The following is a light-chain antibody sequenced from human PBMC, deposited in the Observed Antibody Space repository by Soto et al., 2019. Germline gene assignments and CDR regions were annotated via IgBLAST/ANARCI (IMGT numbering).Light chain of an antibody. CDR1: SNDIGSHTL. CDR2: DVN. V-gene: IGLV2-23*02. Sequence: QSALTQPASVSGFPGQSITFSCTGTSNDIGSHTLVSWYQQHSGKAPKVILYDVNKRPSGVSIRFSGSRSGNTASLTISGLQAEDEADYYCCSYAHRNTYLFGTGTQLTVL. CDR3: CSYAHRNTYL. J-gene: IGLJ1*01.